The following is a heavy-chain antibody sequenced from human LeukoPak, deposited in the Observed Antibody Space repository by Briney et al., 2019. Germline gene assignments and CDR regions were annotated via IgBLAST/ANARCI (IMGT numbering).Heavy chain of an antibody. Sequence: GESLKISCKGSGYSFTSYWIGWVRQMPGKGLEWMGIIYPGDSDTRYSPSFQGQVTISADKSISTAYLQWSSLKASDTAMYYCASITIYDILTGYYDAFDIWGQGTMVTVSS. CDR1: GYSFTSYW. D-gene: IGHD3-9*01. CDR3: ASITIYDILTGYYDAFDI. V-gene: IGHV5-51*01. J-gene: IGHJ3*02. CDR2: IYPGDSDT.